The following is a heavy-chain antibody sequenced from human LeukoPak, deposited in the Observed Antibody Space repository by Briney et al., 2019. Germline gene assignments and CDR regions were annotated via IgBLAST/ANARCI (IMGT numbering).Heavy chain of an antibody. Sequence: PGGSLRLSCAAPGFTFNTYSMNWVRQAPGKGLEWVSYITSSSSSIYYADSVKGRFTISRDNAKNSLYLQMNSLRAEDTAVYYCARDLMGIAYRGAFYYWGQGTLVTVSS. V-gene: IGHV3-48*01. D-gene: IGHD6-13*01. CDR3: ARDLMGIAYRGAFYY. J-gene: IGHJ4*02. CDR1: GFTFNTYS. CDR2: ITSSSSSI.